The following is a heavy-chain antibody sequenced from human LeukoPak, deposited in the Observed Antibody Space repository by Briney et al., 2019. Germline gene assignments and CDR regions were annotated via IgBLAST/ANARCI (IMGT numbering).Heavy chain of an antibody. CDR2: IYYSGST. J-gene: IGHJ5*02. CDR3: AREREVMVRGVINHWFDT. D-gene: IGHD3-10*01. CDR1: GGSISSHY. Sequence: SQTLSLTCTIFGGSISSHYWSWIRRPPGKGQEKIGYIYYSGSTNYNPSLKSRVTISVDTSKNQFSLKLSSVTAADTAVYYCAREREVMVRGVINHWFDTWGQGTLVTVSS. V-gene: IGHV4-59*11.